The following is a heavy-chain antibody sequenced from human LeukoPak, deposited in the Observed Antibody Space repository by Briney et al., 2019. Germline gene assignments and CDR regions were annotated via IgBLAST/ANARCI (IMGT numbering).Heavy chain of an antibody. Sequence: PSETLSLTCTVSGGSISSSSYYWGWIRQPPGKGLEWIGSIYYSGSTYYNPSLKSRVTISVDTSKNQFSLKLSSETAADTAVYYCARQMAYSSGWYFDYWGQGTLVTVSS. CDR2: IYYSGST. CDR3: ARQMAYSSGWYFDY. CDR1: GGSISSSSYY. J-gene: IGHJ4*02. D-gene: IGHD6-19*01. V-gene: IGHV4-39*01.